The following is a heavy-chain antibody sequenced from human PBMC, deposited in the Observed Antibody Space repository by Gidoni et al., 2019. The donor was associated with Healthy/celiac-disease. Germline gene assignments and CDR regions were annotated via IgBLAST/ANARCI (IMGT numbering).Heavy chain of an antibody. Sequence: QLQLQESGPGLVKPSETLSLTCTVSGGSISSSSYYWGWIRQPPGKGLEWIGSIYYSGSTYYNPSLKSRVTISVDTSKNQFSLKLSSVTAADTAVYYCARCSGRGERNFDYWGQGTLVTVSS. J-gene: IGHJ4*02. CDR1: GGSISSSSYY. D-gene: IGHD2-15*01. CDR3: ARCSGRGERNFDY. CDR2: IYYSGST. V-gene: IGHV4-39*01.